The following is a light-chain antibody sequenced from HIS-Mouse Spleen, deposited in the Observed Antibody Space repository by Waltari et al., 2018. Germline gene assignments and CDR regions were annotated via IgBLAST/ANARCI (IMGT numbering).Light chain of an antibody. V-gene: IGLV1-47*01. CDR2: RNN. CDR3: AAWDDSLSGVV. Sequence: QSVLTQPPSASGTPGQRVTISCSGSSSNIGSNYVYWYQQLPGTAPKLLIYRNNQRPSAVPDRFAGSKSGTSASRAISGLRSEDEADYYCAAWDDSLSGVVFGGGTKLTVL. J-gene: IGLJ2*01. CDR1: SSNIGSNY.